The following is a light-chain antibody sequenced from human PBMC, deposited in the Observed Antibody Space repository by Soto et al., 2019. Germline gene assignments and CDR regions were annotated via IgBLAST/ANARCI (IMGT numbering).Light chain of an antibody. Sequence: QSALTQPASVSGSPGQSITISCTGSSSDVGGYNHVSWYQQRPGKAPKLMIYEVSNRPSGISNRFSGSKSGNTASLTISGLQDEDEADYYCSSYTSSNNLVFGGGTKLTVL. CDR1: SSDVGGYNH. CDR3: SSYTSSNNLV. J-gene: IGLJ2*01. CDR2: EVS. V-gene: IGLV2-14*01.